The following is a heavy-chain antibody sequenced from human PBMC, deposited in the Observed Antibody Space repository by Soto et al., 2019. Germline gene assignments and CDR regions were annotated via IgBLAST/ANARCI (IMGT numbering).Heavy chain of an antibody. Sequence: ASVKVSCKASGYTFTSYAMHWVRQAPGQRLEWMGWINAGNGNTKNSQKFQGRVTITRDTSASTAYMELSSLRSEDTAVYYCARSIVVVTALDYWGQGTLVTVSS. D-gene: IGHD2-21*02. CDR2: INAGNGNT. J-gene: IGHJ4*02. V-gene: IGHV1-3*01. CDR3: ARSIVVVTALDY. CDR1: GYTFTSYA.